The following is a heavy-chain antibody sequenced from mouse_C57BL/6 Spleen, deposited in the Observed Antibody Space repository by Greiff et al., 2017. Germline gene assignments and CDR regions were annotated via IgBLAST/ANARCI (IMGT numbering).Heavy chain of an antibody. CDR1: GYAFSSYW. Sequence: QVQLQQSGAELVKPGASVKISCKASGYAFSSYWMNWVKQRPGKGLEWIGQIYPGDGDTNYNGKFKGKATLTADKSSSTAYMQLSSLTSEDSAVYFCARRAYGYYAMDYWGKGTSVTVSS. CDR2: IYPGDGDT. CDR3: ARRAYGYYAMDY. V-gene: IGHV1-80*01. D-gene: IGHD1-1*01. J-gene: IGHJ4*01.